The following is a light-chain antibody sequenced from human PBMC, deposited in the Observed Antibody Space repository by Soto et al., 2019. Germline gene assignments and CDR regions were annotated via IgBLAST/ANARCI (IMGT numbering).Light chain of an antibody. J-gene: IGLJ1*01. CDR1: SIGSKR. CDR2: EDR. CDR3: QVWDRTNDHYV. Sequence: SYVLTQPPSVSVAPGQTARVTCGGNSIGSKRVHWYQQRPGQAPVLVISEDRDRPSGIPERFSGSNSGNTATLTISRVEAADEADYYCQVWDRTNDHYVFGPGTKVTVL. V-gene: IGLV3-21*02.